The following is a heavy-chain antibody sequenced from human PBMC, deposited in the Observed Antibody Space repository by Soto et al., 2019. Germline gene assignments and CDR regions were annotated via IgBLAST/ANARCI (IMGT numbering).Heavy chain of an antibody. CDR2: ISYDGSNK. CDR1: GFTFSSYG. J-gene: IGHJ4*02. Sequence: PGGSLRLSCAASGFTFSSYGMHWVRQAPGKGLEWVAVISYDGSNKYYADSVKGRFTISRDNSKNTLYLQMNSLRAEDTAVYYCAKESDYYDSSGYHPEEYYFDYWGQGTLVTVSS. CDR3: AKESDYYDSSGYHPEEYYFDY. V-gene: IGHV3-30*18. D-gene: IGHD3-22*01.